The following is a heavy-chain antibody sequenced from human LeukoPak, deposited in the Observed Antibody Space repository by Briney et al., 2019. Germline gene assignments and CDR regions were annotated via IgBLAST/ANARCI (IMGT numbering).Heavy chain of an antibody. V-gene: IGHV3-7*01. Sequence: GGSLRLSCAASGFTFGTSWMSWFRRAPGTGLQWVAHTSPNGRGTYYVDSVKGRFIISRDNPKNSLYLQMNSLRAEDTAVYYCAGWGSDFNYWGQGTLVTVSS. CDR1: GFTFGTSW. CDR2: TSPNGRGT. D-gene: IGHD3-16*01. CDR3: AGWGSDFNY. J-gene: IGHJ4*02.